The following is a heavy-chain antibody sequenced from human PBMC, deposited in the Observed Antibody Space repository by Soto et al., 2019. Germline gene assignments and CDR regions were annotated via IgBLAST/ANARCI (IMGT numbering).Heavy chain of an antibody. D-gene: IGHD3-10*01. CDR1: GFTFSSYA. Sequence: ESGGGVVQPGRSLRLSCAASGFTFSSYAMHWVRQAPGKGLEWVAVISYDGSNKYYADSVKGRFTISRDNSKNTLYLQMNSLRAEDTAVYYCARGSHQLWFGDWLGDYWGQGTLVTVSS. J-gene: IGHJ4*02. CDR2: ISYDGSNK. CDR3: ARGSHQLWFGDWLGDY. V-gene: IGHV3-30-3*01.